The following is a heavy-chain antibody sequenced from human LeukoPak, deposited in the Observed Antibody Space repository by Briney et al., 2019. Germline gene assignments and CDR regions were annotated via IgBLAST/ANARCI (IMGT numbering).Heavy chain of an antibody. CDR1: GFAFSSYG. CDR2: IRYDGSNK. Sequence: GGSLRLSCAASGFAFSSYGMRWVRQAPGKGLEWVAFIRYDGSNKYYADSVKGRFTISRDNSKNTLYLQMNSLRAEDTAVYYCAKDRGFGVFFQYYFHYWGQGTLVTVSS. CDR3: AKDRGFGVFFQYYFHY. J-gene: IGHJ4*02. D-gene: IGHD3-10*01. V-gene: IGHV3-30*02.